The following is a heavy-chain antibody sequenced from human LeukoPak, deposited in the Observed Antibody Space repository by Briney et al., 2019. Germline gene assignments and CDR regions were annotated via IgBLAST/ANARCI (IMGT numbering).Heavy chain of an antibody. CDR1: GFTFSSYA. CDR2: ISYDGSNK. V-gene: IGHV3-30-3*01. J-gene: IGHJ3*02. Sequence: GGSLRLSCAASGFTFSSYAIHWVRQAPGKGLEWVAVISYDGSNKYYADSVKGRFTISRDNSKNTLYLQMNSLRAEDTAVYYCARDPLHAFDIWGQGTMVTVSS. CDR3: ARDPLHAFDI.